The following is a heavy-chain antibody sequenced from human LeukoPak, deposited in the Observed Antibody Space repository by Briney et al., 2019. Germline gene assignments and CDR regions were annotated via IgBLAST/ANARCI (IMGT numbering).Heavy chain of an antibody. J-gene: IGHJ4*02. CDR3: ARHYLGGNYPDYFNH. D-gene: IGHD1-26*01. V-gene: IGHV4-39*01. Sequence: SETLSLTCIVSGVSITNYYWTWIRQPPGKRLEWIGSIYYSGNTYYNPSLKSRVTISIDTSKNQFSLNLNSVTAADTALYSCARHYLGGNYPDYFNHWGQGTLVTVSS. CDR2: IYYSGNT. CDR1: GVSITNYY.